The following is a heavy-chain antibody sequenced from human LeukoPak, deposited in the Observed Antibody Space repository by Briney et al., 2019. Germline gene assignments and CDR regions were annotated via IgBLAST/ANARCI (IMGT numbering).Heavy chain of an antibody. V-gene: IGHV4-39*01. CDR2: VYYTGST. CDR1: GASIYTSSSY. J-gene: IGHJ4*02. CDR3: TTSRTNDCSSPSCYTDY. D-gene: IGHD2-2*02. Sequence: KPSETLSLTCTVSGASIYTSSSYWGWIRQPPGKGLEWIASVYYTGSTYYSPSLKSRATLSVDTSKNQFSLELNSVTAADTAVYYCTTSRTNDCSSPSCYTDYWGQGTLVTVSS.